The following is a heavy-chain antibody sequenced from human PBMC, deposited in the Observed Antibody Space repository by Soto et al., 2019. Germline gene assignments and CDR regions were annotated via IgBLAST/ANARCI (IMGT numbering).Heavy chain of an antibody. CDR3: ASEPMIVVVITGDAFDI. Sequence: ASVKVSCKASGYTFTSYYMHWVRQAPGQGLEWMGIINPSGGSTSYAQKFQGRVTMTRDTSTSTVYMELSSLRSEDTAVYYCASEPMIVVVITGDAFDIWGQGKMVT. CDR1: GYTFTSYY. CDR2: INPSGGST. J-gene: IGHJ3*02. D-gene: IGHD3-22*01. V-gene: IGHV1-46*01.